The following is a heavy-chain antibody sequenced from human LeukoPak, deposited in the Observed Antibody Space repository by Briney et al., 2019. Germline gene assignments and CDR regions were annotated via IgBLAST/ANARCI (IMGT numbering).Heavy chain of an antibody. CDR1: GFTFSSYA. CDR3: ARDLLKFDYYDSSGYYPHFDY. Sequence: PGGSLRLSCAASGFTFSSYAMSWVRQAPGKGLEWVSVISGSGGSTYYADSVKGRFTISRDNSKNTLYLQMNSLRAEDTAVYYCARDLLKFDYYDSSGYYPHFDYWGQGTLVTVSS. V-gene: IGHV3-23*01. J-gene: IGHJ4*02. D-gene: IGHD3-22*01. CDR2: ISGSGGST.